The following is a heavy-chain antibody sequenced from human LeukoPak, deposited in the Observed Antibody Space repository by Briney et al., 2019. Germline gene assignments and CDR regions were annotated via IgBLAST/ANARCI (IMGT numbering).Heavy chain of an antibody. V-gene: IGHV3-23*01. D-gene: IGHD1-1*01. CDR3: AKASWVSNADAVL. Sequence: PGGPLRLPCAASGFIFSIYPMMGLPQAPAGGREGVSSLRGDGETFYAESVKGRFTISRDEYRNTVYLQLNNLRVEDTALYYCAKASWVSNADAVLWGQGTRITVSS. J-gene: IGHJ4*02. CDR1: GFIFSIYP. CDR2: LRGDGET.